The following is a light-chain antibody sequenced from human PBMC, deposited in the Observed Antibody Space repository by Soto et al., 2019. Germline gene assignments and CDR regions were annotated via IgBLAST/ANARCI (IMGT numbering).Light chain of an antibody. CDR1: QSVSSSY. CDR2: GAS. J-gene: IGKJ1*01. V-gene: IGKV3-20*01. Sequence: EIVLTQSPGALALSTGGLPTLSCSASQSVSSSYLAWCQQKPGQAPRLLIYGASSRATGIPDRFSGSGAGTECTRTSSSLQSEDFAVYYCQQYNDRPRTFGQGTKVDIK. CDR3: QQYNDRPRT.